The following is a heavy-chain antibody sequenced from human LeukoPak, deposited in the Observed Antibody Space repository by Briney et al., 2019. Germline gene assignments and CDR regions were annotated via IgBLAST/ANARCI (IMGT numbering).Heavy chain of an antibody. CDR3: ARARDNHDFAHGAFDI. J-gene: IGHJ3*02. CDR2: IYYSGST. CDR1: GGSISSSSYY. Sequence: PSETLSLTCTVSGGSISSSSYYWGWIRQPPGKGLEWIGSIYYSGSTYYNPSLKSRVTISVDTSKNQFSLKLSSVTAADTAVYYCARARDNHDFAHGAFDIWGQGTMVTVSS. V-gene: IGHV4-39*07. D-gene: IGHD3/OR15-3a*01.